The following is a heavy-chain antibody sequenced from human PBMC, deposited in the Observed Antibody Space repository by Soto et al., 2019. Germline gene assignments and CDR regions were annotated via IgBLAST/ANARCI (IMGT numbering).Heavy chain of an antibody. CDR1: GFTFSSYG. D-gene: IGHD3-9*01. CDR3: ANEHSGRYSRPYFES. V-gene: IGHV3-30*18. CDR2: VSYDGSGQ. J-gene: IGHJ4*02. Sequence: GSLRLSCAASGFTFSSYGMHWVSQAPGKGLEWVAVVSYDGSGQDYEESVKGRFTISRDNSKNTLDLQMISLGVEDTAVYYCANEHSGRYSRPYFESWCQGT.